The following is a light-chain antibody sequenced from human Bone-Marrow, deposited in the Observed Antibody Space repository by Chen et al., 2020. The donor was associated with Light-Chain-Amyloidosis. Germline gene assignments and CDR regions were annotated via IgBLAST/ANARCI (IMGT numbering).Light chain of an antibody. CDR1: RGSIATNY. Sequence: NFMLTQPHSVSESPGKTVIISCTRSRGSIATNYVQWYQQRPCRSPTSVIYEDDQRPSGVPVPFSGSIDRSSHSASLTISGLKTEDEADYYCQSYQGSSQGVFGGGTKLTVL. J-gene: IGLJ3*02. V-gene: IGLV6-57*01. CDR3: QSYQGSSQGV. CDR2: EDD.